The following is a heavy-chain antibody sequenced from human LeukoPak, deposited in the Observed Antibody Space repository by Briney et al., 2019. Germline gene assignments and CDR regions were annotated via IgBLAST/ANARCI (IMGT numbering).Heavy chain of an antibody. Sequence: SETLSLTCTVSGGSISSGGYYWSWIRQHPGKGLEWIGYIYYSGSTYYNPSLKSRVIISVDTSKNQFSLKLSSVTAADTTVYYCARGVCSGGSCYSEWNYWGQGTLVTVSS. V-gene: IGHV4-31*03. CDR1: GGSISSGGYY. CDR2: IYYSGST. J-gene: IGHJ4*02. CDR3: ARGVCSGGSCYSEWNY. D-gene: IGHD2-15*01.